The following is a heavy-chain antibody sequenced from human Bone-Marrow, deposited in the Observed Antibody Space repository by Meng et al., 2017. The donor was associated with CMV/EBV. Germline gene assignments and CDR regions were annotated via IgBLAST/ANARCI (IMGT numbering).Heavy chain of an antibody. Sequence: SETLSLTCNVSGDSISNYYWSWIRQPPGKGLEWIGYIYYSGSTNYNPSLKSRVTISVDTSKNQFSLKLSSVTAADTAVYYCARVRIPVALYGMDVWGQGTTVTVSS. J-gene: IGHJ6*02. CDR3: ARVRIPVALYGMDV. CDR1: GDSISNYY. V-gene: IGHV4-59*01. CDR2: IYYSGST. D-gene: IGHD2-15*01.